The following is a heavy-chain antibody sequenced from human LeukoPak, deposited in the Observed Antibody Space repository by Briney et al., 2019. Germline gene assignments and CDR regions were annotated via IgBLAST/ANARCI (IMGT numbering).Heavy chain of an antibody. Sequence: PSETLSLTCTVSGGSISSSGHYWAWIRQPPGKGLEWIGSVYYSGNTYYNPSLKSRVTMSVDTSKNQFSLNVSSMTAADTAVYYCARVEMTTVTTAWWFDPWGQGTLVTVSS. CDR1: GGSISSSGHY. V-gene: IGHV4-39*07. J-gene: IGHJ5*02. CDR2: VYYSGNT. D-gene: IGHD4-17*01. CDR3: ARVEMTTVTTAWWFDP.